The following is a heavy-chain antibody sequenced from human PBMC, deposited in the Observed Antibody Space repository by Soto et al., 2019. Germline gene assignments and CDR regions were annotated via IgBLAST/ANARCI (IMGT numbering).Heavy chain of an antibody. J-gene: IGHJ6*01. D-gene: IGHD5-12*01. CDR3: AIDKERQRLGGSDHYAMDI. CDR1: GGTFNTFA. V-gene: IGHV1-69*12. Sequence: QVQLVQSGAEVKKPGSSVKVSCKASGGTFNTFAISWVRQAPGQGFEWLGGIIPIFRTPDYAQKFQGRVTIIADESASTAYMELSSLRSEDTAVYYWAIDKERQRLGGSDHYAMDIWGQGTTVTVSS. CDR2: IIPIFRTP.